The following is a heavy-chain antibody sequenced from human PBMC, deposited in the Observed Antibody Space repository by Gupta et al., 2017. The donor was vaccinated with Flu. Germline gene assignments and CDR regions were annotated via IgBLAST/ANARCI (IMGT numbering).Heavy chain of an antibody. J-gene: IGHJ4*02. D-gene: IGHD3-22*01. CDR3: ARGLHRPVGYYDSSDYYPGAY. V-gene: IGHV4-34*01. Sequence: QVQLQQWGAGLLKPSETLSLTCAVYGGSFSDYYWSWIRQPPGKGLEWIGEINPRGSTNYNPSLKSRVTISVDTSTNQFSLKLSSVTAADTAVYYCARGLHRPVGYYDSSDYYPGAYWGQGTLVIVSS. CDR1: GGSFSDYY. CDR2: INPRGST.